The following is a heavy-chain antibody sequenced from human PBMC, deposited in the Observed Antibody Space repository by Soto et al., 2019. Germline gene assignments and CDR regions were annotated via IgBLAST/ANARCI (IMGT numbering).Heavy chain of an antibody. J-gene: IGHJ3*02. CDR1: GFTFDDYA. CDR2: ISWNSGSI. Sequence: GGSLRLSCAASGFTFDDYAMHWVRQAPGKGLEWVSGISWNSGSIGYADSVKGRFTISRDNAKNSLYLQMNSLRAEDTALYYCAKGPIVATIDDAFDIWGQGTMVTVSS. CDR3: AKGPIVATIDDAFDI. D-gene: IGHD5-12*01. V-gene: IGHV3-9*01.